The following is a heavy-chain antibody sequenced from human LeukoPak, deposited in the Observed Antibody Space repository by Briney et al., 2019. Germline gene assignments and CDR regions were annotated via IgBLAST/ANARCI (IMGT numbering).Heavy chain of an antibody. J-gene: IGHJ4*02. Sequence: PSETLSLTCTVSGYSISSGYYWGWIRQSPGKGLEWIASIHHSGSTYYNPSLKSRVTISVDTSKNQFSLKLSSVTATDTAVYYCARGPGYCSGGRCSSPFDYWGQGTLVTVSS. CDR3: ARGPGYCSGGRCSSPFDY. CDR2: IHHSGST. D-gene: IGHD2-15*01. V-gene: IGHV4-38-2*02. CDR1: GYSISSGYY.